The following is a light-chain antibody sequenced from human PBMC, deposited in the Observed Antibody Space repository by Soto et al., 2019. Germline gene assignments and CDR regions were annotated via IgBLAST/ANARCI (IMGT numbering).Light chain of an antibody. CDR2: LAS. Sequence: DIVMTQSPDSLAVSLGERATINCKSSQSVLFSPNNKNYLAWYQQKPGQPPKLLIYLASTRESGVSDRFSGSGSGTDFTLTISSLQAEDVAFYYCQQYHSAPQTFGQGNKVEIK. J-gene: IGKJ1*01. CDR1: QSVLFSPNNKNY. V-gene: IGKV4-1*01. CDR3: QQYHSAPQT.